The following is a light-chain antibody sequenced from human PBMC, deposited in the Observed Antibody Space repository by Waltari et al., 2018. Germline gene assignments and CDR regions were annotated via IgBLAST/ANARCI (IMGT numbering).Light chain of an antibody. J-gene: IGLJ2*01. CDR2: DVS. Sequence: QSALTQPASVSGSPGQSITISCTGTISDVGAYNYVSWYQQHPGKAPKLMIYDVSNRPSGVSNRFSGSKSGNTASLTISGLQAEDEADYYCSSYISSSTLELFGGGTSLTVL. CDR1: ISDVGAYNY. CDR3: SSYISSSTLEL. V-gene: IGLV2-14*03.